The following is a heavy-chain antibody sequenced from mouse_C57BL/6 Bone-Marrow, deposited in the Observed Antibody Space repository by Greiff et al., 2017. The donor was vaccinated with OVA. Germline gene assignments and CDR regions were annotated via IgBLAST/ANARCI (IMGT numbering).Heavy chain of an antibody. V-gene: IGHV1-82*01. D-gene: IGHD1-1*01. CDR2: IYPGDGDT. CDR1: GYAFSSSW. Sequence: VQLQQSGPELVKPGASVKISCKASGYAFSSSWMNWVKQRPGKGLAWIGRIYPGDGDTNYNGKFKGKATLTADKSSSTAYMQLSSLTSEDSAVYVSARIASYYYGSRYGYFDVWGTGTTVTVSS. J-gene: IGHJ1*03. CDR3: ARIASYYYGSRYGYFDV.